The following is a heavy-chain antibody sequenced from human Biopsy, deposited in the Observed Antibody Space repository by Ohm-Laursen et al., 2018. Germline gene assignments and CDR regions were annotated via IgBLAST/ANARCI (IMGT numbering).Heavy chain of an antibody. D-gene: IGHD6-19*01. CDR3: ARNSGWYGDLGDFDY. CDR2: INLSGSTT. J-gene: IGHJ4*02. CDR1: ASSFTISY. Sequence: SVTVSRTVYASSFTISYTHWVRQAPGQGLEWMGLINLSGSTTSYPQVFQGRATMTRDTSKSAVYMELSSLRSADTAVYFCARNSGWYGDLGDFDYWGQGTLVTVSS. V-gene: IGHV1-46*01.